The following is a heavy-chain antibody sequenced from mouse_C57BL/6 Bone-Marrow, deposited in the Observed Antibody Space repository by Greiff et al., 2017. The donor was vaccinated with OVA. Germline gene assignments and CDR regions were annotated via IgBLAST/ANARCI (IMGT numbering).Heavy chain of an antibody. V-gene: IGHV1-72*01. CDR3: ARSGYDYLYYAMDY. J-gene: IGHJ4*01. CDR1: GYTFTSYW. Sequence: QVQLQQPGAELVKPGASVKLSCKASGYTFTSYWMHWVKQRPGRGLEWIGRNDPNSGGTKYNEKFKSKATLTVDKPSSTAYMQLSSLTSEDSAVYYCARSGYDYLYYAMDYWGQGTSVTVSS. D-gene: IGHD2-4*01. CDR2: NDPNSGGT.